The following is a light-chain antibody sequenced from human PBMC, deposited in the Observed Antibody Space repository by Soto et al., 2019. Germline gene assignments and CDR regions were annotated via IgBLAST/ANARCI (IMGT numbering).Light chain of an antibody. V-gene: IGLV1-36*01. Sequence: QSVLTQPPSVSAAPRQRVTISFSGRTSNIGTNAVNLYQQIPGKAPKLLISYNDLLPAGISDRFSASKSCTSASLSISGLQSVGEADYYCATWGDGLNALVFIAGTRRTVL. CDR2: YND. J-gene: IGLJ3*02. CDR1: TSNIGTNA. CDR3: ATWGDGLNALV.